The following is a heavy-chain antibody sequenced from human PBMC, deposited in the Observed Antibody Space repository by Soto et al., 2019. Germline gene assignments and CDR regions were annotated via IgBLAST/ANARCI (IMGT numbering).Heavy chain of an antibody. CDR2: IYYSGST. CDR1: GGSISSSSYY. Sequence: SETLSLTCTVSGGSISSSSYYWGWIRQPPGKGLEWIGSIYYSGSTYYNPSLKSRVTISVDTSKNQFSLKLSSVTAADTAVYYCARHELILASSGWFDYWGQGTLVTVSS. D-gene: IGHD6-19*01. V-gene: IGHV4-39*01. CDR3: ARHELILASSGWFDY. J-gene: IGHJ4*02.